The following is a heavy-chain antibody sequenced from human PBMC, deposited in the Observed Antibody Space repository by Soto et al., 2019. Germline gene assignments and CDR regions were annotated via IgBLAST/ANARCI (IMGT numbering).Heavy chain of an antibody. CDR2: IKSKTDGGTT. V-gene: IGHV3-15*07. D-gene: IGHD6-13*01. J-gene: IGHJ6*02. CDR3: TTRGRGYSSSWYLSYYYYYYGMDV. CDR1: GFTFSNAW. Sequence: EVQLVESGGGLVKPGGSLRLSCAASGFTFSNAWMNWVRQAPGKGLEWVGRIKSKTDGGTTDYAAPVKGRFTISRDDSKNTLYLQMNSLKTEDTAVYYCTTRGRGYSSSWYLSYYYYYYGMDVWGQGTTVTVSS.